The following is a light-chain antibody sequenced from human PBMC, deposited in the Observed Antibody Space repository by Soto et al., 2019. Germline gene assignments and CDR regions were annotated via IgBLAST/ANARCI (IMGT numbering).Light chain of an antibody. Sequence: DIQMTQSPSSLSASVGDRVTITCQASQDISNYLNWYQQKPGKAPKLLIYDASNLETGVPSRFSVSGSGTDFTFTISSLQPEDIATYYCQQYDNRPITFGQGTRLEIK. CDR2: DAS. V-gene: IGKV1-33*01. CDR1: QDISNY. J-gene: IGKJ5*01. CDR3: QQYDNRPIT.